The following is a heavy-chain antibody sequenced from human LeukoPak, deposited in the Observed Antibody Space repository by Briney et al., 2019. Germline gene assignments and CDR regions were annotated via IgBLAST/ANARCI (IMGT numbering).Heavy chain of an antibody. CDR2: IYYSGST. CDR1: GGSISSYY. V-gene: IGHV4-59*01. J-gene: IGHJ4*02. Sequence: PSQTLSLTCTVSGGSISSYYWSWIRQPPGKGLEWIWYIYYSGSTNYNPSLKSRVTISVDTSKNQFSLKLSSVTAADTAVYYCARAQIRATHFDYWGQGTLVTVSS. CDR3: ARAQIRATHFDY.